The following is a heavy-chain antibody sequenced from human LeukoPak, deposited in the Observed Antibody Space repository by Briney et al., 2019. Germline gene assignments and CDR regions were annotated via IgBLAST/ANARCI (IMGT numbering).Heavy chain of an antibody. Sequence: SETLSLTCAVYGGSFSGYYWSWIRQPPGKGLEWIGEINHSGSTNYNPSLKSRVTISVDTSKNQFSLKLSSVTAADTAVYYCARRLGYYGSGSYKVFDYWGQGTLVTASS. CDR2: INHSGST. D-gene: IGHD3-10*01. CDR3: ARRLGYYGSGSYKVFDY. CDR1: GGSFSGYY. J-gene: IGHJ4*02. V-gene: IGHV4-34*01.